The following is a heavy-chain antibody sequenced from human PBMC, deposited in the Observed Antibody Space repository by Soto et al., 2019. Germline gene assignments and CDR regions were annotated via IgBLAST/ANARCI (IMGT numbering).Heavy chain of an antibody. Sequence: GGSLRLSCAASRFTFSSYSMNWVRQAPGKGLEWVSSISRSSSYIYYADSVKGRFTISRDNAKNSLYLQMDSLRAEDTAVYYCARGGLTGLNWFDPWGQGTLVTVSS. D-gene: IGHD3-9*01. J-gene: IGHJ5*02. V-gene: IGHV3-21*01. CDR1: RFTFSSYS. CDR2: ISRSSSYI. CDR3: ARGGLTGLNWFDP.